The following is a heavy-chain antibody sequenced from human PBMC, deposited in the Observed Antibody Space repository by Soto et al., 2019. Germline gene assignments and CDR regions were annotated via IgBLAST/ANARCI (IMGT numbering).Heavy chain of an antibody. CDR3: AKDRNYPRDQFHY. Sequence: GGSLRLSCAASGFTFSSYGMHWVRQAPGKGLEWVAVISYDGSNKYYADSVKGRFTISRDNSKNTMFLHMDSLRAEDTAVYYCAKDRNYPRDQFHYWGQGTLVTVSS. CDR2: ISYDGSNK. V-gene: IGHV3-30*18. J-gene: IGHJ4*02. CDR1: GFTFSSYG. D-gene: IGHD1-7*01.